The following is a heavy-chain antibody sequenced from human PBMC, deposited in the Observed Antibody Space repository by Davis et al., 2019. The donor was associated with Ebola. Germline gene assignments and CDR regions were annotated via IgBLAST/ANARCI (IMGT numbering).Heavy chain of an antibody. CDR3: ARASLMVYASHWFDP. Sequence: MPGGSLRLSCTVSGGSISSYYWSWIRQPPGKGLEWIGYIYYSGSTNYNPSLKSRVTISVDTSKNQFSLKLSSVTAADTAVYYCARASLMVYASHWFDPWGQGTLVTVSS. D-gene: IGHD2-8*01. J-gene: IGHJ5*02. CDR1: GGSISSYY. V-gene: IGHV4-59*01. CDR2: IYYSGST.